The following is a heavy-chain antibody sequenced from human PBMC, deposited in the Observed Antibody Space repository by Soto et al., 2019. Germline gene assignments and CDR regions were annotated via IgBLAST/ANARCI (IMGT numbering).Heavy chain of an antibody. J-gene: IGHJ4*02. CDR1: GGSLSGYY. V-gene: IGHV4-34*01. CDR3: ARGQEGVVATH. D-gene: IGHD5-12*01. Sequence: QVQLQQWGAGLLKPSETLSLNCAVTGGSLSGYYWSWIRQPPGKGLEWIGEVKDGGHTNYSPSLRGRVASSPDTANNQCALRLHSVTAADTGVYYCARGQEGVVATHWDQGSLVTVSS. CDR2: VKDGGHT.